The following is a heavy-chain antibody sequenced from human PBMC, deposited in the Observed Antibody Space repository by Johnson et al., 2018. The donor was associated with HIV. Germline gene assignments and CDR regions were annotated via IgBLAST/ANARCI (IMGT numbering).Heavy chain of an antibody. V-gene: IGHV3-23*04. CDR3: ARVWSGSYYSNAFDI. CDR2: ISGSGGST. CDR1: GFIFAVYG. J-gene: IGHJ3*02. D-gene: IGHD1-26*01. Sequence: VQLVESGGGVMRPGGSLRLSCAASGFIFAVYGMTWVRQGPGKGLEWVSTISGSGGSTYYADSVKGRFTISRDNSKNTLYLQMNSLRAEDTALYYCARVWSGSYYSNAFDIWGQGTVVIVSS.